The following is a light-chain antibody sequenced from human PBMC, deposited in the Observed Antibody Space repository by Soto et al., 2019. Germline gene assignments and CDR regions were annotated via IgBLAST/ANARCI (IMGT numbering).Light chain of an antibody. V-gene: IGKV1-27*01. CDR3: QKHNSAAWT. CDR2: AAS. CDR1: QGSSNY. J-gene: IGKJ1*01. Sequence: DIQMTQSPSSLSASVGDRVTITCRASQGSSNYLAWYQQKPGKVPKLLIYAASTLQSGVPSRFSGSGSGTECTLTISSLQPEDVATYYCQKHNSAAWTFGQGTKREIK.